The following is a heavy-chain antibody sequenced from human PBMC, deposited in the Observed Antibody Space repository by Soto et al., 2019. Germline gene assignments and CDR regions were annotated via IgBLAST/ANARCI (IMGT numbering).Heavy chain of an antibody. D-gene: IGHD1-26*01. CDR1: GFTFSSYG. CDR3: VRGLTDWEGSYFDY. V-gene: IGHV3-33*01. J-gene: IGHJ4*02. Sequence: PGGSLRLSCAASGFTFSSYGMHWVRQAPGKGLEWVSVIWYDGSKKYYADSVKGRFTISRDNSKNTLYLQMNSLRAEDTAVYYCVRGLTDWEGSYFDYWGLGTLVTVSS. CDR2: IWYDGSKK.